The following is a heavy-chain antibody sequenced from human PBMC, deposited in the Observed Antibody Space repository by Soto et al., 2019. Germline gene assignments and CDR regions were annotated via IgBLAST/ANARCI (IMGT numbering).Heavy chain of an antibody. J-gene: IGHJ6*03. CDR3: ARLPGYDFWSGYKTLNYYYYMDV. CDR1: GYSFTSYW. V-gene: IGHV5-51*01. Sequence: GGSLRLSCKGSGYSFTSYWIGWVRQMPGKGLEWMGIIYPGDSDTRYSPSFQGQVTISADKSISTAYLQWSSLKASDTAMYYCARLPGYDFWSGYKTLNYYYYMDVWGKGTTVTVSS. CDR2: IYPGDSDT. D-gene: IGHD3-3*01.